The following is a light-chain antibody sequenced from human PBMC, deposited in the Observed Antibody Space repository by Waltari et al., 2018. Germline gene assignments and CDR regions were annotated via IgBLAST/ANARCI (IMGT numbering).Light chain of an antibody. J-gene: IGKJ3*01. CDR1: QDIASF. CDR2: AAS. V-gene: IGKV1-8*01. Sequence: AIRMTQSPSSFSASTGDRVTITCRASQDIASFLAWYQQKPGKATNLLIYAASTLQSWVPSRFSGSGSGTDFTLTISWLQSEDFATYYCQQYYNYPFTFGPGTKVDIK. CDR3: QQYYNYPFT.